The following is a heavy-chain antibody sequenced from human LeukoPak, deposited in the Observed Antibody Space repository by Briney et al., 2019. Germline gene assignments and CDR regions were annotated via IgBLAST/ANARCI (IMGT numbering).Heavy chain of an antibody. V-gene: IGHV4-39*01. D-gene: IGHD2-15*01. Sequence: SETLSLTCTVSGGSISSIFYYWGWIRQPPGKGLEWIGSIYYSGSTYYNPSLKSRVTISVGTSKNQFSLRLSSVTAADTAIYYCARQYCSGGSCYLHFDYWGQGTLVTVSS. J-gene: IGHJ4*02. CDR1: GGSISSIFYY. CDR3: ARQYCSGGSCYLHFDY. CDR2: IYYSGST.